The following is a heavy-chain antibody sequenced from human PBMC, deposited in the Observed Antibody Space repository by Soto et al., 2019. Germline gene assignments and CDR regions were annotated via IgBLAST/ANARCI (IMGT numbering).Heavy chain of an antibody. CDR2: ISGYSGNA. V-gene: IGHV1-18*04. Sequence: QVQGMQSGAEVKEPGDSVKVSCKTSGYIFSDYGINWVRQAPGQGLEWMGWISGYSGNANLAQKFQGRVTMTTDKSTRTAYMELRRLRSDDTAVYYCAKRTSGTTWGESDYWGQGTLVTVSS. J-gene: IGHJ4*02. CDR3: AKRTSGTTWGESDY. D-gene: IGHD4-17*01. CDR1: GYIFSDYG.